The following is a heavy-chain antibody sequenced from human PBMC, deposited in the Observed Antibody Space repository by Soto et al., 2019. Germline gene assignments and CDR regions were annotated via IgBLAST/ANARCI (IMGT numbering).Heavy chain of an antibody. Sequence: GASVKVSCKASGYTFSDYYMHWVRRAPGQGLEWMGWINPNSGDTNYAQKFQGRVSMTRDTSISTAYMALSRLRYDDTAIYYCARIDSGSYYDVFDIWGQGKMVTVSS. V-gene: IGHV1-2*02. J-gene: IGHJ3*02. CDR2: INPNSGDT. CDR3: ARIDSGSYYDVFDI. D-gene: IGHD1-26*01. CDR1: GYTFSDYY.